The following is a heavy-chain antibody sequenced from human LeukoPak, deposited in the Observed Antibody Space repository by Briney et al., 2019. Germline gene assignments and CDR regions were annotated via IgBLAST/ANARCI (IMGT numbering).Heavy chain of an antibody. V-gene: IGHV4-39*01. D-gene: IGHD3-22*01. J-gene: IGHJ1*01. CDR3: ATIIPYYYDSSGYYYVGYFQH. CDR1: GGSISSSSYY. CDR2: IYYSGST. Sequence: PSETLSLTCTVSGGSISSSSYYWGWIRQPPGKGLEWIGSIYYSGSTYYNPSLKSRVTISVDTSKNQFSLKLSSVTAADTAVYYCATIIPYYYDSSGYYYVGYFQHWGQGTLVTVSS.